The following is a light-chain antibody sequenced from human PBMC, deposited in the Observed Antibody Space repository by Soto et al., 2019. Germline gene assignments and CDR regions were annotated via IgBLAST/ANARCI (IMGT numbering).Light chain of an antibody. CDR3: QQRSKT. V-gene: IGKV3-11*01. Sequence: EIVLTQSPATLSLSPGERATLSCRASQSVSSYLAWYQQKPSQAPRLLIYDASNRATGIPARFSGSGSGTDFTLTISSLEPEDFAVYYCQQRSKTFGGGTKVEIK. J-gene: IGKJ4*01. CDR2: DAS. CDR1: QSVSSY.